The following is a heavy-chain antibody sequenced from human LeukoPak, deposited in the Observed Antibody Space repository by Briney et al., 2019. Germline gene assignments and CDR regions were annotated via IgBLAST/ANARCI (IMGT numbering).Heavy chain of an antibody. CDR1: GFTFSSYE. CDR2: ISSSGSTI. J-gene: IGHJ6*03. D-gene: IGHD2-8*01. V-gene: IGHV3-48*03. Sequence: GGSLRLSCAASGFTFSSYEMNWVRQAPGKGLEWVSYISSSGSTIYYADSVKGRFTIYRDNSKNTLYLQMNSLRAEDTAVYYCAKDRCSNGIGCLYYYMDVWGKGTTVTISS. CDR3: AKDRCSNGIGCLYYYMDV.